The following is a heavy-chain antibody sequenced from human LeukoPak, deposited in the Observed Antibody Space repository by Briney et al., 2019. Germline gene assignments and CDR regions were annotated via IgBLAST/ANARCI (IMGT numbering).Heavy chain of an antibody. Sequence: GGPLRLSCAASGFTFSSYEMNWVRQAPGKGLEWVSYISSSGSTIYYADSVKGRFTISRDNAKNSLYLQMNSLRAEDTAVYYCARGGGYSGYDSGYYFDYWGQGTLVTVSS. CDR3: ARGGGYSGYDSGYYFDY. D-gene: IGHD5-12*01. J-gene: IGHJ4*02. CDR1: GFTFSSYE. CDR2: ISSSGSTI. V-gene: IGHV3-48*03.